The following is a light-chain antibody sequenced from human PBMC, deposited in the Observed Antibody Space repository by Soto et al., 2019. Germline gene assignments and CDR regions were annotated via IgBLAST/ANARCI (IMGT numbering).Light chain of an antibody. Sequence: IQLTQSPSFLSASIGDRVTITCRASQGISSSLAWYQQKPGKAPKLLIYDASSLESGVPSRFSGSGSGTDFTLTISRLEPEDFAVYYCQQYANSPRTFGQGTKVDI. CDR3: QQYANSPRT. CDR2: DAS. J-gene: IGKJ1*01. V-gene: IGKV1D-13*01. CDR1: QGISSS.